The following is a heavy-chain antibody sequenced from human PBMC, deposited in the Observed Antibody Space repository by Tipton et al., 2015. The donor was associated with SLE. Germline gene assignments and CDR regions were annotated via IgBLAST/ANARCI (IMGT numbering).Heavy chain of an antibody. CDR1: GFTFSSYA. D-gene: IGHD2-15*01. CDR3: TRDQPPLGYCSGGSCNAFDI. Sequence: SLRLSCAASGFTFSSYAMHWVRQAPGKGLEWVGFIRSKAYGGTTEYAASVKGRFTISRDDSKSIAYLQMNSLKTEDTAVYYCTRDQPPLGYCSGGSCNAFDIWGQGTMVTVSS. CDR2: IRSKAYGGTT. V-gene: IGHV3-49*04. J-gene: IGHJ3*02.